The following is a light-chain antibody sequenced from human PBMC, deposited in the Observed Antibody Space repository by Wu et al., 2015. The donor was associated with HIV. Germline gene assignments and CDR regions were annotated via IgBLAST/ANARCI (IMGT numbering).Light chain of an antibody. V-gene: IGKV1-33*01. CDR1: QDTANY. CDR3: QQHDNLPLT. Sequence: DVQMTQSPSSLSASIGDRVSIICQASQDTANYLNWYQQKPGKAPKLLISAASNLQSGVPSRFSGSGYGTEFTLTINSLQPEDIATYYCQQHDNLPLTLGPGTKVDI. CDR2: AAS. J-gene: IGKJ3*01.